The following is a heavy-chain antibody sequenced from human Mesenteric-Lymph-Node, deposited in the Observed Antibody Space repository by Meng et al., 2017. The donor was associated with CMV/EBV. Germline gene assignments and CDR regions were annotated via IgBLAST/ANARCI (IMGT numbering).Heavy chain of an antibody. V-gene: IGHV4-39*06. CDR2: VYDSERT. Sequence: GSLRLSCIVSGDSISSDIYYWGWIRPPPGKGREGFRRVYDSERTFDNPALKSRVTIRVDPSKNQFPLKISSLTDATTLHYCSPEVCHASTGHLTYYY. CDR3: SPEVCHASTGHLTYYY. J-gene: IGHJ6*01. CDR1: GDSISSDIYY. D-gene: IGHD1-14*01.